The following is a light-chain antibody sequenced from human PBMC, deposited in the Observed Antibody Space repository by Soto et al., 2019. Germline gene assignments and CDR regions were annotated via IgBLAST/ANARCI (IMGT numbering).Light chain of an antibody. Sequence: EIVMTQSPATLTDSPGERATLSCRASQSVSRKLAWYQQTRGQAPRLLIYGASTRATGVPARFSGSGSGTDFTLTISSLEPEDFAVYYCQHRSNWPRLTFGGGTKVDI. CDR2: GAS. V-gene: IGKV3-11*01. CDR3: QHRSNWPRLT. CDR1: QSVSRK. J-gene: IGKJ4*01.